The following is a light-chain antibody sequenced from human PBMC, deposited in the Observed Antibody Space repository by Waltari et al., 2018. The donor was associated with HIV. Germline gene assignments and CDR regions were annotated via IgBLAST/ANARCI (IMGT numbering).Light chain of an antibody. CDR3: MLFFRTSYL. V-gene: IGLV7-43*01. CDR2: SST. Sequence: QTVVTQEPSLTVSPGGTITPTCSSATGPVANGHYVNWFQQKPGQPPRPLIYSSTSRHPLTPERFSGSLVGDRAALTLSNVWPEDQADYYCMLFFRTSYLFGGGTKVTVL. CDR1: TGPVANGHY. J-gene: IGLJ2*01.